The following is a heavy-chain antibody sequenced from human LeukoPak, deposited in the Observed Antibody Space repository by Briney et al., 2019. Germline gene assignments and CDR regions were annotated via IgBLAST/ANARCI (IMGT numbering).Heavy chain of an antibody. CDR1: GFTFSSYA. CDR2: ISGSGGSA. Sequence: GALRLSCAASGFTFSSYAMSWVRQAPGKGLEWVSAISGSGGSAYYADSVKGRFTISRDNSKNTLYLQMNSLRAEDTAVYYCAKDALYSGSYSCFDYWGQGTLVTVSS. CDR3: AKDALYSGSYSCFDY. J-gene: IGHJ4*02. D-gene: IGHD1-26*01. V-gene: IGHV3-23*01.